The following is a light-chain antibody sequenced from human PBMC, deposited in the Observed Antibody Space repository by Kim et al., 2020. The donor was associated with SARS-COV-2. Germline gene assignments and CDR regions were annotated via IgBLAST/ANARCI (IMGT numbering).Light chain of an antibody. V-gene: IGKV1-39*01. J-gene: IGKJ5*01. CDR3: QQSYSTIT. Sequence: SACVGDRVTITCRASRSISNYVDWYQQKPGKAPNLLIYAASSLHSGVPSRFSGSGSGTDFTLTSSSLQPEDFATYHCQQSYSTITFGQGTRLEIK. CDR1: RSISNY. CDR2: AAS.